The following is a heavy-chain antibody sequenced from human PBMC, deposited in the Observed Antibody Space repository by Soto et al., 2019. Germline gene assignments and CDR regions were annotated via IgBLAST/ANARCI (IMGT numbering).Heavy chain of an antibody. CDR2: LYHSGSA. Sequence: SATLSLTCAVSGGSISSSNWWSWVRQPPGKGREWIGELYHSGSANYNPYLKSRVPISVDKSKNQFSLKLSSVTAADTAVYYCARVRTGGSDYWGQGTLVTVSS. V-gene: IGHV4-4*02. D-gene: IGHD3-16*01. CDR3: ARVRTGGSDY. CDR1: GGSISSSNW. J-gene: IGHJ4*02.